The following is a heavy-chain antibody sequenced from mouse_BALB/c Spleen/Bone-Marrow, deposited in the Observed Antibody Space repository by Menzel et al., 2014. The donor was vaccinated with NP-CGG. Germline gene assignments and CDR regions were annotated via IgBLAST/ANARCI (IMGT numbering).Heavy chain of an antibody. J-gene: IGHJ3*01. CDR1: GFTFSDYY. V-gene: IGHV5-12*02. CDR3: ARAYYRYALGWFAY. CDR2: ISYGGGCT. Sequence: DVQLVESGGGLVQPGGSLKLSCATSGFTFSDYYMYWVRQTPEKRLEWVAYISYGGGCTYYPDTVKGRFTISRDNAKNTLYQQMSRLKTRDTAMYYCARAYYRYALGWFAYWGQGTLVTVSA. D-gene: IGHD2-14*01.